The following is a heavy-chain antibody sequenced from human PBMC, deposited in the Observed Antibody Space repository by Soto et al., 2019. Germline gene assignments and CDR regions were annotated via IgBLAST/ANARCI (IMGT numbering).Heavy chain of an antibody. CDR1: GFSFSDYY. CDR2: ISGSGTNI. J-gene: IGHJ4*02. V-gene: IGHV3-11*01. CDR3: AKMSSTASYATVFF. Sequence: QVQLVESGGGVVKPGGSLRLSCSASGFSFSDYYMTWVRQAPGKGLEWISYISGSGTNIYYAESVEGRFTSSRGNARNSVHLQMNDLRGGDTARYFCAKMSSTASYATVFFWGQGTLVTVSS. D-gene: IGHD2-2*01.